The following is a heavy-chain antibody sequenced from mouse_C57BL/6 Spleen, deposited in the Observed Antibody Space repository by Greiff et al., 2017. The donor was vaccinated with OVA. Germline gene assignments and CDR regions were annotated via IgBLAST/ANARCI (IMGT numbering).Heavy chain of an antibody. CDR3: ARGGTPFDY. J-gene: IGHJ2*01. Sequence: VKLVESGAELARPGASVKLSCKASGYTFTSYGISWVKQRPGQGLEWIGEIYPRSGNTYYNEKFKGKATLTADKSSSTAYMELRSLTSEDSAVYFCARGGTPFDYWGQGTTLTVSS. V-gene: IGHV1-81*01. D-gene: IGHD3-3*01. CDR1: GYTFTSYG. CDR2: IYPRSGNT.